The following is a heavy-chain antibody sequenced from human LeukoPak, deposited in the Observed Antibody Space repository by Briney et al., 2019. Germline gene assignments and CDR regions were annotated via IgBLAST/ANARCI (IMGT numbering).Heavy chain of an antibody. CDR2: INPSGGST. J-gene: IGHJ3*02. CDR1: GYTFTSYY. CDR3: ASSGLDAFDI. V-gene: IGHV1-46*01. D-gene: IGHD3-22*01. Sequence: ASVKVSCKASGYTFTSYYMHWVRQAPGQGLEWMGIINPSGGSTSYAQKFQGRVTMTRDTSTSTAYMELRSLRSDDTAVYYCASSGLDAFDIWGQGTMVTVSS.